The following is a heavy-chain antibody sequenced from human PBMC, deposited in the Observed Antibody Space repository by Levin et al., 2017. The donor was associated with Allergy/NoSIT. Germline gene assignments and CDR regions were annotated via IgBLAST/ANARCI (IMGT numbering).Heavy chain of an antibody. CDR3: ARSVLMTTVTFPYYFDY. CDR2: ISGSSSTM. Sequence: GGSLRLSCTASGFTFRSYSMNWVRQAPGKGLEWVSYISGSSSTMYYADSVKGRFTISRDNAKNSLYLQMSSLRAEDTAVYYCARSVLMTTVTFPYYFDYWGQGTLVTVSS. V-gene: IGHV3-48*01. J-gene: IGHJ4*02. CDR1: GFTFRSYS. D-gene: IGHD4-17*01.